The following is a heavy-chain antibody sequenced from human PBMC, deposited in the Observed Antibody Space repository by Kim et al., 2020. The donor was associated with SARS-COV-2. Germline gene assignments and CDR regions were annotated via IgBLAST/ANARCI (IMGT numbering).Heavy chain of an antibody. Sequence: GGSLRLSCAASGFTFSNAWMSWVRQAPGKGLEWVGRIKSKTDGGTTDYAAPVKGRFTISRDDSKNTLYLQMNSLKTEDTAVYYCTTEEAYCSSTSCYAADYWGQGTLVTVSS. CDR3: TTEEAYCSSTSCYAADY. J-gene: IGHJ4*02. V-gene: IGHV3-15*01. D-gene: IGHD2-2*01. CDR1: GFTFSNAW. CDR2: IKSKTDGGTT.